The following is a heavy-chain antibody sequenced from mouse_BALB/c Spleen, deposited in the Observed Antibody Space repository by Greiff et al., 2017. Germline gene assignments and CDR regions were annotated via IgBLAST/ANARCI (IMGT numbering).Heavy chain of an antibody. J-gene: IGHJ2*01. CDR1: GFTFSSYY. CDR3: ARQIHYYGSYYFDY. V-gene: IGHV5-6-2*01. CDR2: INSNGGST. D-gene: IGHD1-2*01. Sequence: EVMLVESGGGLVKLGGSLKLSCAASGFTFSSYYMSWVRQTPEKRLELVAAINSNGGSTYYPDTVKGRFTISRDNAKNTLYLQMSSLKSEDTALYYCARQIHYYGSYYFDYWGQGTTLTVSS.